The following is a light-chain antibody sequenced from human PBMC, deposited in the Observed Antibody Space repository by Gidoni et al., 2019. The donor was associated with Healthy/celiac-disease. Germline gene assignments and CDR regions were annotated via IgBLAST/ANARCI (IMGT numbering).Light chain of an antibody. CDR1: QSISSY. V-gene: IGKV1-39*01. Sequence: DIQMTQSPPSLSASVGDRVTITCRASQSISSYLNWYQQKPGKVPKLLIYAASSLQSGVPSRFSGSGSGTDFTLTISSLQPEDFATYYCQQSYSTPRSFGQGTKLEIK. CDR2: AAS. J-gene: IGKJ2*03. CDR3: QQSYSTPRS.